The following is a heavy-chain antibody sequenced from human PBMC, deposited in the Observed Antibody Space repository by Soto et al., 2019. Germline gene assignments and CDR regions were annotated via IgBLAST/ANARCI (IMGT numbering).Heavy chain of an antibody. V-gene: IGHV3-30*18. D-gene: IGHD6-19*01. CDR2: ISHDGSTK. CDR1: GFTFSLYG. J-gene: IGHJ4*02. CDR3: ANNLSSGSDY. Sequence: HPGGSLRLSCAASGFTFSLYGIHWIRQVPGKGLEWVAVISHDGSTKYYADSVKGRFTTSRDNSKNTLYLQMNSLRAEDTAVYYCANNLSSGSDYWGQGTLVTVSS.